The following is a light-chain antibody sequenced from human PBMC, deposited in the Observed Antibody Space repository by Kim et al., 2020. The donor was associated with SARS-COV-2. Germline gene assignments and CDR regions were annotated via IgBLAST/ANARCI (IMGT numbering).Light chain of an antibody. V-gene: IGKV3-20*01. CDR2: DAS. CDR3: HQYANSPRT. CDR1: QSVGRNY. J-gene: IGKJ1*01. Sequence: EIVLTQSPGTLSLSPGEGATLSCRASQSVGRNYLAWYQQKPGRAPRLLIYDASTRATDIPDRFSGSGSGTDFTLTISRLEPEDFAVYYCHQYANSPRTFGQGTQVDIK.